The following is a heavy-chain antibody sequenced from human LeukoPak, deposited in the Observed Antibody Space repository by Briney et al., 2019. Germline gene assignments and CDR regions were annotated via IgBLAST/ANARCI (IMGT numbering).Heavy chain of an antibody. V-gene: IGHV3-21*01. D-gene: IGHD1-26*01. J-gene: IGHJ6*03. CDR1: GFTFDTYS. CDR3: ARDKSGSYDRHMDV. Sequence: GGSLRLSCAASGFTFDTYSMDWVRQAPGKGLEWVSSISSRSTYIYYADSVKGRFTISRDNANNSLHLQMNSLRAEDTAVYYCARDKSGSYDRHMDVWGKGTTVTISS. CDR2: ISSRSTYI.